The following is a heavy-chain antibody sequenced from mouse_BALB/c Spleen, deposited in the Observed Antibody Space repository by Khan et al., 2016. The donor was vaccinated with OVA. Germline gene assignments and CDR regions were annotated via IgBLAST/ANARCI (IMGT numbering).Heavy chain of an antibody. CDR3: AGRRDI. CDR2: IWAGGST. D-gene: IGHD1-3*01. J-gene: IGHJ2*01. CDR1: GFSLTSYG. V-gene: IGHV2-9*02. Sequence: QVQLKESGPGLVAPSQSLSITCTVSGFSLTSYGVHWVRQPPGKGLEWLGVIWAGGSTNYNSDLMSRLSTSKDNSKSQVFLKMTSLQTDDTAMYYCAGRRDIWGQGTTLTVSS.